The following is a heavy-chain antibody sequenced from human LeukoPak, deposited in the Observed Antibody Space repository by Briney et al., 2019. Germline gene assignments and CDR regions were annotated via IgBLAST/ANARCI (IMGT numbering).Heavy chain of an antibody. J-gene: IGHJ4*02. CDR3: ARVDDRSGYNYFDY. CDR1: GGSISSGDYY. V-gene: IGHV4-30-4*01. D-gene: IGHD3-22*01. Sequence: PSETLSLTCTVSGGSISSGDYYWSWIRQPPGKGLEWIGYIYYSGSTYYNPSLKSRVTISVDTSKNQFSLKLSSVTAADTAVYYCARVDDRSGYNYFDYWGQGTLGTVSS. CDR2: IYYSGST.